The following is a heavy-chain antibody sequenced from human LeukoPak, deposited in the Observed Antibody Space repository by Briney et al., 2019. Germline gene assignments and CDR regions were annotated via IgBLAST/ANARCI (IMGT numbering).Heavy chain of an antibody. CDR3: TTDATWIQLWLPYDY. V-gene: IGHV3-15*01. CDR1: GFTFSNAW. CDR2: MKSKTDGGTT. J-gene: IGHJ4*02. D-gene: IGHD5-18*01. Sequence: TSGGSLRLSCAASGFTFSNAWMSWVRQAPGKGLEWVGRMKSKTDGGTTDYAAPVKGRFTISRDDSKHTLYLQMNSLKTEATAVYYCTTDATWIQLWLPYDYWGQGTLVTVSS.